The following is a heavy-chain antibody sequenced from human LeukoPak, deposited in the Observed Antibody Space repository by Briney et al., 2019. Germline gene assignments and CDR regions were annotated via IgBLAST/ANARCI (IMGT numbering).Heavy chain of an antibody. D-gene: IGHD2-2*01. V-gene: IGHV4-4*07. CDR3: ARAGQLLQRYYYMDV. J-gene: IGHJ6*03. CDR1: GGSISGYY. CDR2: IYTSGST. Sequence: SETLSLTCTVSGGSISGYYWSWIRQPAGKGLEWIGRIYTSGSTNYNPSLKSRVTMSVDTSKNQFSLKLSSVTAADTAVYYCARAGQLLQRYYYMDVWGKGTTVTVSS.